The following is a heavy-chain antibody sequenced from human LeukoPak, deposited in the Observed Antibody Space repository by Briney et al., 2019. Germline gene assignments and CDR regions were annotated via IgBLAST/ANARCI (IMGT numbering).Heavy chain of an antibody. CDR3: ARGAAASSSGFAFDY. Sequence: GASVKVSCKASGYTFTGYYMHWVRQAPGQGLKWMGWINPNSGGTNYAQKFQGRVTMTRDTSISTAYMELRSLRSDDTAVYYCARGAAASSSGFAFDYWGQGTLVTVSS. J-gene: IGHJ4*02. CDR1: GYTFTGYY. CDR2: INPNSGGT. V-gene: IGHV1-2*02.